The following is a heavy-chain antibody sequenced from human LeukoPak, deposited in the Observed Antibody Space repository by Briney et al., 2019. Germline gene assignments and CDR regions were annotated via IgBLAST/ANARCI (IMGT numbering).Heavy chain of an antibody. Sequence: PGGSLRLSCAASGFTFSSYAMSWVRQAPGRGLEWGSAISGSGGSTYYADSVKGRFTISRDNSKNTLYLQMNSLRAEDTAVYYCAKDIWNCGGDCYSYYFDYWGQGTLVTVSS. CDR2: ISGSGGST. J-gene: IGHJ4*02. D-gene: IGHD2-21*02. CDR1: GFTFSSYA. V-gene: IGHV3-23*01. CDR3: AKDIWNCGGDCYSYYFDY.